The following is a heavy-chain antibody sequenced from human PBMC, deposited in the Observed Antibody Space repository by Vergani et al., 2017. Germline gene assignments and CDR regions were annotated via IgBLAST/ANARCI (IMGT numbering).Heavy chain of an antibody. CDR2: VSYSGAT. J-gene: IGHJ6*03. CDR3: AKQIYEFWNGYSYYYHYYMDV. V-gene: IGHV4-39*01. D-gene: IGHD3/OR15-3a*01. Sequence: QVQLQQWGAGLLKPSETLSLTCTVSGGSIRSTFYYWGWIRQPPGKGLEWIGTVSYSGATYYTPSLKNRVKVSLNTSENQFSLQMSSVTAADTAVYYCAKQIYEFWNGYSYYYHYYMDVWGKGTTVTVSS. CDR1: GGSIRSTFYY.